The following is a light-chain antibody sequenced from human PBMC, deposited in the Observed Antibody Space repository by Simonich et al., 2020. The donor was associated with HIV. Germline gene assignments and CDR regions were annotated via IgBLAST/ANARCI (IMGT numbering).Light chain of an antibody. CDR2: KAS. J-gene: IGKJ1*01. CDR1: QRISSW. CDR3: QQYNSYVA. V-gene: IGKV1-5*03. Sequence: DIQMTQSPSTLSASVGDRVTITCRASQRISSWLAWYQQKPGKAPKLLIYKASSLESVVPSRFSGSGSGTEFTLTISSLQPDDFATYYCQQYNSYVAFGQGTKVEIK.